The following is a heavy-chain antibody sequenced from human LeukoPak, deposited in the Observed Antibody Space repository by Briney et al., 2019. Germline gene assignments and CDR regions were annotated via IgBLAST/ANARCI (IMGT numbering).Heavy chain of an antibody. V-gene: IGHV3-23*01. CDR3: AKDRSRADY. D-gene: IGHD1-26*01. CDR1: GFTFSNYA. Sequence: PGGSLRLSCAAAGFTFSNYAMSWVRQAPGKGLEWVSVISGSGGRTYYADSVKGRFTISRDNSKNTLYLQMNSLRAEDTAVYYCAKDRSRADYWGQGTLVTVSS. CDR2: ISGSGGRT. J-gene: IGHJ4*02.